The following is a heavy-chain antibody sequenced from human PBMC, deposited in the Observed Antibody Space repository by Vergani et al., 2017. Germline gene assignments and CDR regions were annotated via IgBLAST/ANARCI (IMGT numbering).Heavy chain of an antibody. CDR2: ISPADSDT. Sequence: EVELVQSGPEMRKPGESLKISCKGSEYSFGNYWIGWVRRMPGKGLEWMGIISPADSDTRYSPSFQGQVTISADKSISTAFLQWDSLKASDTALYYCARHTTYTDSWGQGTLVTVSS. J-gene: IGHJ4*02. CDR3: ARHTTYTDS. D-gene: IGHD1-1*01. CDR1: EYSFGNYW. V-gene: IGHV5-51*01.